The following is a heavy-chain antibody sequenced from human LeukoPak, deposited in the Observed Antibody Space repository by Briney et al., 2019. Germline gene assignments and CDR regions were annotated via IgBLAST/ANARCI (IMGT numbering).Heavy chain of an antibody. J-gene: IGHJ5*02. D-gene: IGHD1-26*01. Sequence: GGSLRLSCAASGFTFSSYAMSWVRQAPGKGLEWVSAISGSGGSTYYADSVKGRFTISRDNSKNTLYLQMSSLRAEDTAVYYCAKDSAGSYYNWFDPWGQGTLVTVSS. CDR3: AKDSAGSYYNWFDP. V-gene: IGHV3-23*01. CDR2: ISGSGGST. CDR1: GFTFSSYA.